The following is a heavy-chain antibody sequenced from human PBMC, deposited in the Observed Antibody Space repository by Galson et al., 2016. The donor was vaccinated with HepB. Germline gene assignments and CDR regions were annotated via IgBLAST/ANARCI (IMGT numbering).Heavy chain of an antibody. CDR3: ARVMSVSDAFDI. Sequence: SLRLSCAASGFTVSSNYMSWVRQAPGKGLEWVSVIYSGGSTYYADSVKGRFTISRDNSENTLYLQMNSLRAEGTAVYYCARVMSVSDAFDIWGQGTMVTVSS. CDR2: IYSGGST. J-gene: IGHJ3*02. CDR1: GFTVSSNY. D-gene: IGHD4-11*01. V-gene: IGHV3-66*01.